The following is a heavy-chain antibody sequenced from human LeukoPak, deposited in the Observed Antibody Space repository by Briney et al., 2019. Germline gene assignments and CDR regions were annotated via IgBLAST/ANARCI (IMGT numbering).Heavy chain of an antibody. V-gene: IGHV3-11*04. CDR2: ISGSGRTI. CDR3: ARGDYFDSSGTFDY. J-gene: IGHJ4*02. CDR1: GFTFSDHY. D-gene: IGHD3-22*01. Sequence: PGGSLRLSCAASGFTFSDHYMSWIRQAPGEGLEWISYISGSGRTIYYVDSVKGRFTISRDNAKSALYLQMNSLRAEDTAVYYCARGDYFDSSGTFDYWGQGTLVTVSS.